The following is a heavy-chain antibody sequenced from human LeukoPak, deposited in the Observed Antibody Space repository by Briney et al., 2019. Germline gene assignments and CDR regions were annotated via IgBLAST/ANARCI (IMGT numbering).Heavy chain of an antibody. J-gene: IGHJ4*02. Sequence: GGSLRLSCAASGFTFSSYGMHWVRQAPGKGLEWVAFIRYDGSNKYYADSVKGRFTISRDNSKNTLYLQMNSPRAEDTTVYYCAKDYGSSWYGYYFDYWGQGTLVTVSS. CDR1: GFTFSSYG. CDR2: IRYDGSNK. V-gene: IGHV3-30*02. D-gene: IGHD6-13*01. CDR3: AKDYGSSWYGYYFDY.